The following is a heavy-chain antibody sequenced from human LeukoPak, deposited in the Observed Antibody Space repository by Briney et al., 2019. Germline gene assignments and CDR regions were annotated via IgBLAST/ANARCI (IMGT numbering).Heavy chain of an antibody. Sequence: SETLSLTCPVSGGSISGSYWSWIRQPPGKGLEWIGYIYYSGSTNYNHSLKSRVTISVDTSKTQFSLKLTSVTAADTAVYYCATRPARGSGPYYPYFDYWGQGTLVTVSS. CDR1: GGSISGSY. CDR3: ATRPARGSGPYYPYFDY. V-gene: IGHV4-59*12. CDR2: IYYSGST. D-gene: IGHD3-22*01. J-gene: IGHJ4*02.